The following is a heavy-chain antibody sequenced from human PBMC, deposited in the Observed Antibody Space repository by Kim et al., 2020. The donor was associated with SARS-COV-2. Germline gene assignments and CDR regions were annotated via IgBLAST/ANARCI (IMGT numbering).Heavy chain of an antibody. D-gene: IGHD3-16*01. CDR1: GFTFASYA. J-gene: IGHJ4*02. Sequence: GGSLRLSCAASGFTFASYAMSWVRQAPGKGLEWVSGISATGSGSFYGDSVKGRFTISRDNSRNTLYLQMNSLRVEDTAVYFCAKDQRSRGALGEYYFDYWGQGTLVTVSS. CDR2: ISATGSGS. V-gene: IGHV3-23*01. CDR3: AKDQRSRGALGEYYFDY.